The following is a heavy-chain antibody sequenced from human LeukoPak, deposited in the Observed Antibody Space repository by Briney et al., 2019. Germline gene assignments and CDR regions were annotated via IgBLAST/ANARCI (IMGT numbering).Heavy chain of an antibody. V-gene: IGHV3-48*03. Sequence: PGGSLRLSCAASGFTYSSYEMNWVRQAPGKGLEWVSYISSSGSTIYYADSVKGRFTISRDNAKNSLYLQMNSLRAEDTAVYYCARDNLDLGAAAGTPYYYYMDVWGKGTTVTISS. D-gene: IGHD6-13*01. CDR1: GFTYSSYE. CDR2: ISSSGSTI. CDR3: ARDNLDLGAAAGTPYYYYMDV. J-gene: IGHJ6*03.